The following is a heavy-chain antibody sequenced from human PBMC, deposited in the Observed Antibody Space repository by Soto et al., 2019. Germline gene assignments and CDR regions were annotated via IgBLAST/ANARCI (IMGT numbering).Heavy chain of an antibody. J-gene: IGHJ4*02. CDR2: IWYDGSNK. V-gene: IGHV3-33*01. D-gene: IGHD3-16*02. CDR3: ARDSANLGELSSLGY. Sequence: QVQLVESGGGVVQPGRSLRLSCAASGFTFSSYGMHGVRQAPGKGLEWVAVIWYDGSNKYYADSVKGRFTISRDNSKNPLYLQMNSLRAEDTAVYYCARDSANLGELSSLGYWGQGTLVTVSS. CDR1: GFTFSSYG.